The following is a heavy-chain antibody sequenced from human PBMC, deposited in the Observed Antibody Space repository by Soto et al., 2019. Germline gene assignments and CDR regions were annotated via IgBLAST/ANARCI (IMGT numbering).Heavy chain of an antibody. CDR1: GFTFSSYA. V-gene: IGHV3-23*01. J-gene: IGHJ4*02. D-gene: IGHD6-19*01. CDR3: AKKAKQWLVIPGNFDY. Sequence: GGSLRLSCAASGFTFSSYAMSWVRQAPGKGLEWVSAISGSGGSTYYADSVKGRFTISRDNSKNTLYLQMNSLRAEDTAVYYCAKKAKQWLVIPGNFDYWGQGTLVTVSS. CDR2: ISGSGGST.